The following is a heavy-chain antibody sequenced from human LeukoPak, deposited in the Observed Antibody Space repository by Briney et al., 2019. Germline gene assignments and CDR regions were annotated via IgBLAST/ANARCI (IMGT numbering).Heavy chain of an antibody. Sequence: SETLSLTCAVYGGSFSGYYWSWIRQPPGKGLEWIGEINHSGSTNYNPSLKSRVTISVDTSKNQFSLKLSSVTAADTAVYYCARRLRSDGYYYYYYMDVWGKGTTVTVSS. CDR3: ARRLRSDGYYYYYYMDV. V-gene: IGHV4-34*01. CDR1: GGSFSGYY. J-gene: IGHJ6*03. D-gene: IGHD3-3*01. CDR2: INHSGST.